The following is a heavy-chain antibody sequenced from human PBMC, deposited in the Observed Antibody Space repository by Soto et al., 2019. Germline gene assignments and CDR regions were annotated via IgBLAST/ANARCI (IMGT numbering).Heavy chain of an antibody. CDR1: GFTLSMSA. Sequence: GGSLRLSCASSGFTLSMSAVNWVRQAPGKGLEWVSYISDSGDRTYYADSVKGRFTISRDRSKNTVSLQMDSLRAEDTAVYYCAKDRGIIVKAGDAFDVWGQGTKVTVSS. V-gene: IGHV3-23*01. CDR3: AKDRGIIVKAGDAFDV. J-gene: IGHJ3*01. D-gene: IGHD3-16*02. CDR2: ISDSGDRT.